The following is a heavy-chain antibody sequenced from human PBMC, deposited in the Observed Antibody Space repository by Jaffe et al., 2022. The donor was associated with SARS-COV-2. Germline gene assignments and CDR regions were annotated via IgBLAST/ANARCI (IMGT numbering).Heavy chain of an antibody. Sequence: QVQLVESGGGVVQPGRSLRLSCAASGFTFSSYGMHWVRQAPGKGLEWVAVISYDGSNKYYADSVKGRFTISRDNSKNTLYLQMNSLRAEDTAVYYCAKDRRSIAAAGVPDLGYWGQGTLVTVSS. CDR2: ISYDGSNK. CDR1: GFTFSSYG. D-gene: IGHD6-13*01. CDR3: AKDRRSIAAAGVPDLGY. J-gene: IGHJ4*02. V-gene: IGHV3-30*18.